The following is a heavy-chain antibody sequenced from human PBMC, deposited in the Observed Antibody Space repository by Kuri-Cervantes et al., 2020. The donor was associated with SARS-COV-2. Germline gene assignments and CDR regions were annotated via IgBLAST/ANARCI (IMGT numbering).Heavy chain of an antibody. CDR1: GFTLSSYS. D-gene: IGHD6-13*01. Sequence: GESLKISCAASGFTLSSYSMNWVRQAPGKGLEWVSSISSSSSYIYYADSVKGRFTISRDNAKNSLYLQMNSLRAEDTAVYYCASGYSSRLDAFDIWGQGTMVTVSS. CDR3: ASGYSSRLDAFDI. V-gene: IGHV3-21*01. J-gene: IGHJ3*02. CDR2: ISSSSSYI.